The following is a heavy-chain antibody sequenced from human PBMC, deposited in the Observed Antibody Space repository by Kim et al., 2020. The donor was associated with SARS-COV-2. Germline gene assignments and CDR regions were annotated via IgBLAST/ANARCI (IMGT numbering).Heavy chain of an antibody. Sequence: ASVKVSCKASGYTFTSYGISWVRQAPGQGLEWMGWISAYNGNTNYAQKLQGRVTMTTDTSTSTAYMELRSLRSDDTAVYYCARDGTAAAGTEIYYYYGMDVWGQGTTVTVSS. D-gene: IGHD6-13*01. CDR3: ARDGTAAAGTEIYYYYGMDV. CDR2: ISAYNGNT. V-gene: IGHV1-18*04. J-gene: IGHJ6*02. CDR1: GYTFTSYG.